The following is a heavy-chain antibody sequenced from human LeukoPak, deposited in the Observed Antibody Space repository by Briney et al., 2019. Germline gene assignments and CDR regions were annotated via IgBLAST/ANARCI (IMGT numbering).Heavy chain of an antibody. Sequence: SETLSLTCTVSGGSISSGGYYWSWIRQPPGKGLEWIGYIYHSGSTYYNPSLKSRVTISVDRSKNQFSLKLSSVTAADTAVYYCAREEYGWGAGWFDPWGQGTLVTVSS. V-gene: IGHV4-30-2*01. CDR2: IYHSGST. D-gene: IGHD3-10*01. CDR1: GGSISSGGYY. CDR3: AREEYGWGAGWFDP. J-gene: IGHJ5*02.